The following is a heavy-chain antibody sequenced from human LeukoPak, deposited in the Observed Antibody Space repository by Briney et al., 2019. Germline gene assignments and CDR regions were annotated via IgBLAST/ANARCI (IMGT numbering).Heavy chain of an antibody. D-gene: IGHD6-13*01. J-gene: IGHJ6*02. Sequence: SETLSLTCSVSGGSIRSWYWSWIRQPPGKGLEWIGDIYFSGSTNYNPSLKSRVTILVDTSKNQFSLKVSFVTAADTAVYYCARDRSSSHHYYYGMDVWGQGTTVTVS. CDR2: IYFSGST. V-gene: IGHV4-59*01. CDR3: ARDRSSSHHYYYGMDV. CDR1: GGSIRSWY.